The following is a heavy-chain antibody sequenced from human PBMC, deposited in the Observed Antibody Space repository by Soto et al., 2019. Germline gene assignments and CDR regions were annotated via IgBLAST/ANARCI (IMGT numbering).Heavy chain of an antibody. CDR1: RISINSGDYY. D-gene: IGHD5-18*01. J-gene: IGHJ3*02. V-gene: IGHV4-31*03. CDR2: MYNSGST. Sequence: SETLSLTCSLSRISINSGDYYWSCIRQHPGKGLEWIGYMYNSGSTYYNPSLKSRVTISGDASKNQFSLKLSSVTVADTAVYYCARTGYIYGADAFDIWGQGTMVT. CDR3: ARTGYIYGADAFDI.